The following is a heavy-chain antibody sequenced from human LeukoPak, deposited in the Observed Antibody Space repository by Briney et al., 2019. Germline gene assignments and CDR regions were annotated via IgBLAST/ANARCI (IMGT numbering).Heavy chain of an antibody. CDR2: IRYDGSNK. CDR1: GFTFSSYG. CDR3: ARDSDYYDSRGSLGAY. Sequence: GGSLRLSCAASGFTFSSYGMHWVRQAPGKGLEWVAFIRYDGSNKYYADSVKGRFTISRDNSKNTLYLQMNSLRAEDTAVYYCARDSDYYDSRGSLGAYWGQGTLVTVSS. D-gene: IGHD3-22*01. J-gene: IGHJ4*02. V-gene: IGHV3-30*02.